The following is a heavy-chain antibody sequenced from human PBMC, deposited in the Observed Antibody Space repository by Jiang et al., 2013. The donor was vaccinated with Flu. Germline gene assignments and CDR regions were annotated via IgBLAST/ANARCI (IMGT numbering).Heavy chain of an antibody. CDR3: ATEFVTTTSREVY. J-gene: IGHJ4*02. D-gene: IGHD1-14*01. Sequence: KVSGYTLTELSIHWVRQAPGKGLEWMGGLDPEKGEIIYAQQFQGRVTMTEDTSTDTAYMELSSLRSEDTAMYYCATEFVTTTSREVYWGQGPLVTVSS. CDR1: GYTLTELS. CDR2: LDPEKGEI. V-gene: IGHV1-24*01.